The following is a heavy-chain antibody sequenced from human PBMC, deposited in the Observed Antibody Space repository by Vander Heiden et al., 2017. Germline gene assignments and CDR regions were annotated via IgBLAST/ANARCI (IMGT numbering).Heavy chain of an antibody. CDR3: SKDWGNGSGSYVFDV. CDR2: IRSKAYGGTT. CDR1: GFKFGAYP. D-gene: IGHD3-10*01. Sequence: QLVESGGGVVKPGRSLTLSCTASGFKFGAYPMSWFRQAPGKGLEWIGYIRSKAYGGTTYYAASVKDRFTISRDDSKSTAYLQMNSLESADSAIYYCSKDWGNGSGSYVFDVWGQGTMVTVSS. J-gene: IGHJ3*01. V-gene: IGHV3-49*05.